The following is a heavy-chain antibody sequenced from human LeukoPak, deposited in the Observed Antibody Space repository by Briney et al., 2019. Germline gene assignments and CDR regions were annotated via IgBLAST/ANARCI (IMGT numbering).Heavy chain of an antibody. Sequence: GGSLRLSCAASGFTFSSYWMSWVRQAPGKGLEWVASIKQDGSEDYYVDSVKGRFTISRDNAKKSMYLQMNSLRADDTAVYYCARDGGYCSGGSCYWECWGQGTLVIVPT. J-gene: IGHJ4*02. CDR2: IKQDGSED. CDR3: ARDGGYCSGGSCYWEC. V-gene: IGHV3-7*01. D-gene: IGHD2-15*01. CDR1: GFTFSSYW.